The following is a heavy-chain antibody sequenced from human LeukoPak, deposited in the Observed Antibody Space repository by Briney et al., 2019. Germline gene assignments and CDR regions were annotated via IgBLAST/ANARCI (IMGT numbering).Heavy chain of an antibody. J-gene: IGHJ4*02. CDR2: IYTTGST. Sequence: PSETLSLTCTVSGGSISSYYWSWIRQHAGKGLEWIGRIYTTGSTNYNPSLKSRVTISVDTSNNQFSLKLSSVTAADTAMYYCARDLGEMRDYWGQGTLVTVSS. CDR1: GGSISSYY. D-gene: IGHD3-16*01. V-gene: IGHV4-4*07. CDR3: ARDLGEMRDY.